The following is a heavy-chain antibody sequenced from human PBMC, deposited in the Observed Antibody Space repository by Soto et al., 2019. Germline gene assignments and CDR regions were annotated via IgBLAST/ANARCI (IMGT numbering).Heavy chain of an antibody. CDR1: KFTFSTYA. Sequence: PGGSLRLSCAASKFTFSTYAMTWVRQAPGKGLEWVSDISGSGDNTYYADSVKGRFTISRDNSKSTLYLQMNSLRAEDTAVYYCAKDMVHCTGNRCALYFEKWGRGTLVTVSS. CDR3: AKDMVHCTGNRCALYFEK. J-gene: IGHJ4*02. CDR2: ISGSGDNT. V-gene: IGHV3-23*01. D-gene: IGHD2-8*02.